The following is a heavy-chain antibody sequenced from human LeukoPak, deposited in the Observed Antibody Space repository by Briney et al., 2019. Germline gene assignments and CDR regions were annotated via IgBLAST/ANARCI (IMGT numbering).Heavy chain of an antibody. CDR1: GFTFNTYA. CDR2: ISDSGGST. V-gene: IGHV3-23*01. Sequence: GGSLRLSCAASGFTFNTYAMNWVRQAPGKGLEWVSAISDSGGSTHYADSGKGRFTISRDNSKNTVYLQIHRLRAEDTAVYYCAKGKGSSSSSIDWWGQGTLVTVSS. D-gene: IGHD2-15*01. J-gene: IGHJ4*02. CDR3: AKGKGSSSSSIDW.